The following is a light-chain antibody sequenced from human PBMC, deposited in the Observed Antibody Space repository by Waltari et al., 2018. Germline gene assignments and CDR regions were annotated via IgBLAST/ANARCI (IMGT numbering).Light chain of an antibody. V-gene: IGLV1-40*01. CDR3: QSFDNMLSGGVV. CDR1: TSNIGAGHD. J-gene: IGLJ2*01. CDR2: GKN. Sequence: QSVLTQPPSVSGTPGQRVTIPCSGSTSNIGAGHDVHWYQHLPGTAPKHLNYGKNNRPSGVPDRFPGSKSGTSASLAITGLQADDEADYFCQSFDNMLSGGVVFGGGTKLAVL.